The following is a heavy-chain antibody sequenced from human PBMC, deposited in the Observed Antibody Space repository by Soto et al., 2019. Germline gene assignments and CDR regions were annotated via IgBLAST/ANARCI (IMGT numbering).Heavy chain of an antibody. CDR2: IWYDGSNK. J-gene: IGHJ5*02. D-gene: IGHD2-15*01. CDR3: AREEVVVAAGNWFDP. V-gene: IGHV3-33*01. Sequence: QVQLVESGGGVVQPGRSLRLSCAASGFTFSSYGMHWVRQAPGKGLEWVAVIWYDGSNKYYADSVKGRFTISRDNSKNTLYLQMNSLRAEDTAVYYCAREEVVVAAGNWFDPWGQGTLVTVSS. CDR1: GFTFSSYG.